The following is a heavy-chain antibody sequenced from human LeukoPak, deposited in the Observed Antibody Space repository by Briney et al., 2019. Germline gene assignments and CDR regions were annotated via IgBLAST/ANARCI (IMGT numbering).Heavy chain of an antibody. CDR3: ARLAYCGGDCYSS. CDR2: IYDSGSP. J-gene: IGHJ5*02. V-gene: IGHV4-39*01. Sequence: SETLSLTCSVSGGSMSSSGYSWGWGWIRQPPGKGLEWIGTIYDSGSPYYIPSLKSRVTISVDTSKSQFSLKLTSVTAADTAVFYCARLAYCGGDCYSSWGQGTLVTVSS. CDR1: GGSMSSSGYS. D-gene: IGHD2-21*02.